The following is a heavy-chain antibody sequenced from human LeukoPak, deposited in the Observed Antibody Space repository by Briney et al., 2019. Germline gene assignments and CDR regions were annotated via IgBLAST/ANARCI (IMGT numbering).Heavy chain of an antibody. J-gene: IGHJ4*02. V-gene: IGHV4-61*02. CDR2: IYTSGST. Sequence: SETLSLTCTVSGYSISSGYYWSRIRQPAGKGLEWIGRIYTSGSTNYNPSLKSRVTISGDTSKNQFSLRLSSVTAADTAVYYCARASYSYDINGWVPFDYWGQGTLVTVSS. D-gene: IGHD3-22*01. CDR1: GYSISSGYY. CDR3: ARASYSYDINGWVPFDY.